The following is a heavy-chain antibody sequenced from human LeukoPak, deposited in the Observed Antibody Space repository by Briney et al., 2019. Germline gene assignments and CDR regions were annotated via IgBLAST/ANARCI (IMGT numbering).Heavy chain of an antibody. J-gene: IGHJ4*02. V-gene: IGHV4-39*01. D-gene: IGHD6-13*01. CDR3: ARPEGGSLAAAFGY. CDR2: IYYSGST. Sequence: SETLSLTCTVSGVSIRSSIYYWGWIRQPPGKGLEWIGSIYYSGSTYYNPSLKSRVTISVDTSKNQFSLKLSSVTAADTAVYYCARPEGGSLAAAFGYWGQGTLVTVSS. CDR1: GVSIRSSIYY.